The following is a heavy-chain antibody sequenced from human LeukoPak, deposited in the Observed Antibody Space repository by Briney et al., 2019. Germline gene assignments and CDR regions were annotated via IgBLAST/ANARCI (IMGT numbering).Heavy chain of an antibody. Sequence: GGSLRLSCAASGFTFRDYWMSWIRQAPGRGLEWVANIKLDGTQKNYIQSVRGRFTISRDNARNFLYLQLSSLRAEDTAVYYCTRDFWTDYWGQGTLVTVSS. CDR2: IKLDGTQK. CDR1: GFTFRDYW. J-gene: IGHJ4*02. CDR3: TRDFWTDY. D-gene: IGHD3/OR15-3a*01. V-gene: IGHV3-7*01.